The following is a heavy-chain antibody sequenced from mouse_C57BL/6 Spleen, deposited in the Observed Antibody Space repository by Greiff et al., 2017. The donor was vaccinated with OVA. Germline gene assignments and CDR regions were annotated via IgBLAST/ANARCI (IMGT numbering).Heavy chain of an antibody. D-gene: IGHD5-1-1*01. Sequence: QVQLKQPGAELVKPGASVKLSCKASGYTFTSYWMHWVKQRPGRGLEWIGRIDPNSGGTKYNEKFKSKATLTVDKPSSTAYMQLSSLTSEDSAVYYSVKYPSGRSSSAMDYSGQGTSVTVSS. J-gene: IGHJ4*01. CDR1: GYTFTSYW. CDR3: VKYPSGRSSSAMDY. CDR2: IDPNSGGT. V-gene: IGHV1-72*01.